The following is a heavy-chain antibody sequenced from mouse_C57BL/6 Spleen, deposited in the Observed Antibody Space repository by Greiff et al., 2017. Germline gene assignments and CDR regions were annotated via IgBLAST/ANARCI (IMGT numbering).Heavy chain of an antibody. CDR3: ARDYYGSSGGYFDV. Sequence: VKLQESGAELVKPGASVKISCKASGYAFSSYWMNWVKQRPGKGLEWIGQIYPGDGDTNYNGKFKGKATLTADKSSSTAYMQLSSLTSEDSAVYFCARDYYGSSGGYFDVWGTGTTVTVSS. J-gene: IGHJ1*03. V-gene: IGHV1-80*01. CDR2: IYPGDGDT. D-gene: IGHD1-1*01. CDR1: GYAFSSYW.